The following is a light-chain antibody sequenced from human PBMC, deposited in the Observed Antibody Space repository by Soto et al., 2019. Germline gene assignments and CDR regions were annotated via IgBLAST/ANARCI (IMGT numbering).Light chain of an antibody. V-gene: IGKV1-5*01. CDR3: QQYNSYSLWT. CDR1: QSISSW. CDR2: DAS. Sequence: DIQMTQSPSTLSASVGDRVTITCGASQSISSWLAWYQQKPGKAPKLLIYDASSLEGGVPSRFSGSGSGTEFTLTISSLQPDDFATYYCQQYNSYSLWTFGQGTKVDIK. J-gene: IGKJ1*01.